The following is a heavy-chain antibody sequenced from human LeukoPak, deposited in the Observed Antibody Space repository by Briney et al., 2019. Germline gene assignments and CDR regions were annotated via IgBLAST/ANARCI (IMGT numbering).Heavy chain of an antibody. CDR2: TYYRSKWYN. CDR3: ARGPSLVGYYYTDV. V-gene: IGHV6-1*01. Sequence: PSQTLSLTCALSDYSVSSDSAAWNWIRQSPSRGLEWLGRTYYRSKWYNDYAVSVKSRITINPDTSKNQFSLQLNSVTPEDTAVYYCARGPSLVGYYYTDVWGKGTTVTVSS. J-gene: IGHJ6*03. CDR1: DYSVSSDSAA. D-gene: IGHD1-26*01.